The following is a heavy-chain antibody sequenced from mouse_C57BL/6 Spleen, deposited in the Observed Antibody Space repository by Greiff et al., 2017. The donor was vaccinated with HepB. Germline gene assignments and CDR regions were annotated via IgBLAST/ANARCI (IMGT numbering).Heavy chain of an antibody. CDR1: GYSITSGYY. D-gene: IGHD4-1*01. V-gene: IGHV3-6*01. J-gene: IGHJ3*01. Sequence: EVKLQESGPGLVKPSQSLSLTCSVTGYSITSGYYWNWIRQFPGNKLEWMGYISYDGSNNYNPSLKNRISITRDTSKNQFFLKLNSVTTEDTATYYCARDRTGTFYWGQGTLVTVSA. CDR3: ARDRTGTFY. CDR2: ISYDGSN.